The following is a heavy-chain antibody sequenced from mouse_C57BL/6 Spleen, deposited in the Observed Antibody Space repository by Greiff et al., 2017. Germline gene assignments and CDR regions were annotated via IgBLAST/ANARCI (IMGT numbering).Heavy chain of an antibody. CDR1: GYTFTSYW. Sequence: QVQLQQPGAELVKPGASVKMSCKASGYTFTSYWITWVKQRPGQGLEWIGDIYPGSGSTNYNGKFKSKATLTVDTSSSPAYLQLSSLTSEDSAVYYCARGASSGSYAMDYWGQGTSVTVSS. D-gene: IGHD3-2*02. CDR3: ARGASSGSYAMDY. CDR2: IYPGSGST. V-gene: IGHV1-55*01. J-gene: IGHJ4*01.